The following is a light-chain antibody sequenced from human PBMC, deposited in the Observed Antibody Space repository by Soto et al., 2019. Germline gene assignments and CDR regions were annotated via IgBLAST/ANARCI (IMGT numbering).Light chain of an antibody. CDR3: QQYGDWPRT. CDR1: QSIITN. J-gene: IGKJ2*01. CDR2: GAS. V-gene: IGKV3-15*01. Sequence: EIVMTQSPASLSVSPGDRATLSCRASQSIITNLAWYQHSPDQPPKLPIYGASTRATGVPPRFSGGGSGTEFTLTISSLQSEDFAVYYCQQYGDWPRTFGQGTKVEI.